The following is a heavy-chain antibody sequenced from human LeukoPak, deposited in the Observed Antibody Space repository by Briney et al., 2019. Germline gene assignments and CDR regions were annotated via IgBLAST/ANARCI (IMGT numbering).Heavy chain of an antibody. Sequence: ASVEVSCKASGYTFTGYYMHWVRQAPGQGLEWMGWINPNRGGTNYAQKFQGGVTMTRDTSISTGYMELSMLRYDETVVYYCARESLEWLLIVRPLDYWGQGTLVTVFS. CDR3: ARESLEWLLIVRPLDY. D-gene: IGHD3-3*01. CDR1: GYTFTGYY. CDR2: INPNRGGT. J-gene: IGHJ4*02. V-gene: IGHV1-2*02.